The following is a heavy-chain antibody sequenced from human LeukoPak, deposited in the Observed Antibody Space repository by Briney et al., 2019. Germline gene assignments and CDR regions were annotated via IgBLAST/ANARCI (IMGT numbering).Heavy chain of an antibody. Sequence: GGSLRLSCAVSGFTFANYAMTWVRQAPGKGLESVSSISTDGTTYCAHSVKGRFTLSRDNSKNTLYLQMSSLRAEDTAVYYCAKLGHGGYYSYMDVWGKGTTVTVSS. D-gene: IGHD3-16*01. J-gene: IGHJ6*03. V-gene: IGHV3-23*01. CDR2: ISTDGTT. CDR3: AKLGHGGYYSYMDV. CDR1: GFTFANYA.